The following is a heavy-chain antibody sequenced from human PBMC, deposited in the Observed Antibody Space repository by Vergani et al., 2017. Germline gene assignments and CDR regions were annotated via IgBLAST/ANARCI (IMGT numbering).Heavy chain of an antibody. CDR1: GYTFTGYY. CDR2: INPNSGGT. Sequence: QVQLVQSGAEVKKPGASVKVSCKDSGYTFTGYYMHWVRQAPGQGLEWMGWINPNSGGTNYAQKFQGWVTMTRDTSISTAYMELSRLRSDDTAVYYCARYKTLTGDVWSAFDIWGQGTMVTVSS. D-gene: IGHD7-27*01. J-gene: IGHJ3*02. CDR3: ARYKTLTGDVWSAFDI. V-gene: IGHV1-2*04.